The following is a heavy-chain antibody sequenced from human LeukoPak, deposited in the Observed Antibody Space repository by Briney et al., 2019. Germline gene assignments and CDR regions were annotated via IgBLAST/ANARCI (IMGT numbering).Heavy chain of an antibody. V-gene: IGHV4-4*09. J-gene: IGHJ4*02. Sequence: SETLSLICTVSGGSISSYYWSWIRQPPGKGLEWIGYIYTSGSTNYNPSLKSRVTISVDTSKNQFSLKVSSVTAADTAVYYRARHGFQLGSYYFDYWGQGTLVIVSS. CDR1: GGSISSYY. D-gene: IGHD7-27*01. CDR2: IYTSGST. CDR3: ARHGFQLGSYYFDY.